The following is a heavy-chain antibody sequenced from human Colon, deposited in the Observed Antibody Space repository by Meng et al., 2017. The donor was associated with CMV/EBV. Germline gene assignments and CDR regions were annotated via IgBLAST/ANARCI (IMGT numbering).Heavy chain of an antibody. CDR3: ARGGDSRGGAWFDP. Sequence: LRLSCTVSGDSINSGSYYWTWIRQPPGKGLEWIGYIYYSGRPYYDPSLRSRLLISLDSSKNQFSLKSTAVAAADTAVYYCARGGDSRGGAWFDPWGQGTLVTVSS. CDR2: IYYSGRP. CDR1: GDSINSGSYY. J-gene: IGHJ5*02. V-gene: IGHV4-30-4*08. D-gene: IGHD3-22*01.